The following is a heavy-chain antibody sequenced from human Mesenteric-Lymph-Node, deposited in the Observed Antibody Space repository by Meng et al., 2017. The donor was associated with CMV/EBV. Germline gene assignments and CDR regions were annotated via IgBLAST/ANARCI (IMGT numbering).Heavy chain of an antibody. V-gene: IGHV3-23*01. CDR2: ISGSGGST. J-gene: IGHJ4*02. Sequence: GFTFSSHAMSWGRQAPGKGLAWVSGISGSGGSTYYADSVKGRFTISRDNSKNTLYLQMNSLRAEDTAVYYCAKDAAEVYYDSTGYFDWGQGTLVTVSS. D-gene: IGHD3-22*01. CDR1: GFTFSSHA. CDR3: AKDAAEVYYDSTGYFD.